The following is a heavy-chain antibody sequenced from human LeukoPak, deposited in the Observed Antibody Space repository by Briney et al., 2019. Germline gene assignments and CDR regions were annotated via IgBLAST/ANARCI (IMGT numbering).Heavy chain of an antibody. Sequence: GGSLRLSCAASGFTFDDYGMSWVRQAPGKGLEWVSSISTRSDYIYYAESVKGRFTISRDNAKNSLYLQMDSLRAEDTAVYYCARYVYGVVTSFDYWGQGTLVTVSS. D-gene: IGHD3-3*01. CDR3: ARYVYGVVTSFDY. V-gene: IGHV3-21*01. CDR1: GFTFDDYG. J-gene: IGHJ4*02. CDR2: ISTRSDYI.